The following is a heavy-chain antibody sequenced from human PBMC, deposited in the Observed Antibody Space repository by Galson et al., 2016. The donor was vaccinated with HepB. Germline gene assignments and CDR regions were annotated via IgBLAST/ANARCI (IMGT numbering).Heavy chain of an antibody. CDR1: GGSISSYY. V-gene: IGHV4-59*01. CDR2: IHHSGST. Sequence: SETLSLTCTVSGGSISSYYWSWIRQPPGKGLEWIGYIHHSGSTNYNPSLKSRVTTSVDTSKNQFSLKLSSVTAADTAVYYCARDPGGSSNGFDPWGQGTLVTVSS. J-gene: IGHJ5*02. CDR3: ARDPGGSSNGFDP. D-gene: IGHD4-11*01.